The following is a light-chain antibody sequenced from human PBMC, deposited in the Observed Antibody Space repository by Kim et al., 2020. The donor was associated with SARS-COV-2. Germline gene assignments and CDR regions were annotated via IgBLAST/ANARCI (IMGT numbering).Light chain of an antibody. CDR3: SSYTSSSSYV. Sequence: QSITISCTGTSSDVGGYNYVSWYQQHPGKAPKLMIYDVSNRPSGVSNRFSGSKSGNTASLTISGLQAEDEADYYCSSYTSSSSYVFATGTKVTFL. CDR2: DVS. CDR1: SSDVGGYNY. V-gene: IGLV2-14*03. J-gene: IGLJ1*01.